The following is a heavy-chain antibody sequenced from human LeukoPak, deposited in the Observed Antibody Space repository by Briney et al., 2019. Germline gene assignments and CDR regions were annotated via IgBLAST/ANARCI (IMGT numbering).Heavy chain of an antibody. D-gene: IGHD6-6*01. CDR3: ARTAFSSSSGYSFDN. CDR1: GGSISSYY. V-gene: IGHV4-59*01. CDR2: IYYSGST. J-gene: IGHJ4*02. Sequence: SETLSLTCTVSGGSISSYYWSWIRQPPGKRLEWIGYIYYSGSTNYNPSLESRVTISVDTSKNQFSLRLRSVTAADTALYYCARTAFSSSSGYSFDNWGQGTLVTVSS.